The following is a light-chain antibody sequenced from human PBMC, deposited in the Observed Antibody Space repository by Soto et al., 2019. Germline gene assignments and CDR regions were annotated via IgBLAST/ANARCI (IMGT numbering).Light chain of an antibody. Sequence: EIVLTQSPATLSLSQGERATLSCRASQSVKTFLVWYQQKPGQAPRLLIYGASSRATGIPARFSGSGSGTEFTLTISSLQSEDFAVYYCQQYSIWRTFGQGTKVDI. J-gene: IGKJ1*01. CDR3: QQYSIWRT. V-gene: IGKV3-15*01. CDR1: QSVKTF. CDR2: GAS.